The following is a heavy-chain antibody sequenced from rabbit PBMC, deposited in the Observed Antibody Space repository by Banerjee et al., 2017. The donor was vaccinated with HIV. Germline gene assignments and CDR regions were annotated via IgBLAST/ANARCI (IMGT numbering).Heavy chain of an antibody. CDR2: IYGGDAST. CDR1: GFSFSSSYN. CDR3: ARDYAGNGWYYFNL. J-gene: IGHJ4*01. D-gene: IGHD4-2*01. V-gene: IGHV1S45*01. Sequence: QEHLVESGGGLVTLGGSLKLTCKASGFSFSSSYNMCWVRQAPGKGLEWIACIYGGDASTHYASWVNGRFTISKTSSTTVTLQMTSLTAADTATYFCARDYAGNGWYYFNLWGQGTLVTVS.